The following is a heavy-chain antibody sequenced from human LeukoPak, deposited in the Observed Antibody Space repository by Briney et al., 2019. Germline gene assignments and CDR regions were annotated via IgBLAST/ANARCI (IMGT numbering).Heavy chain of an antibody. J-gene: IGHJ4*02. CDR1: GFTFSSYS. Sequence: GGSLRLSCAASGFTFSSYSMNWVRQAPGKGLEWVSSISSSSSYIFYADSVKGRFTISRDNAKNSLYLQMNSLRAEDTAVYYCARDLGSGWFVSDYWGQGTLVTVSS. V-gene: IGHV3-21*01. D-gene: IGHD6-19*01. CDR3: ARDLGSGWFVSDY. CDR2: ISSSSSYI.